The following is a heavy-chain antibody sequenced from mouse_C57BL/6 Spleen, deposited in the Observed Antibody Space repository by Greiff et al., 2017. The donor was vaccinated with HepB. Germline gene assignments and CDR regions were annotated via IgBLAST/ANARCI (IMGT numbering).Heavy chain of an antibody. CDR2: IWSGGST. CDR3: AKGIYDGYYWYFDV. D-gene: IGHD2-3*01. V-gene: IGHV2-4*01. Sequence: VQLQQSGPGLVQPSQSLSITCTVSGFSLTSYGVHWVRQPPGKGLEWLGVIWSGGSTDYNAAFISRLSISKDNSKSQVFFKMNSLQADDTAIYYCAKGIYDGYYWYFDVWGTGTTVTVSS. CDR1: GFSLTSYG. J-gene: IGHJ1*03.